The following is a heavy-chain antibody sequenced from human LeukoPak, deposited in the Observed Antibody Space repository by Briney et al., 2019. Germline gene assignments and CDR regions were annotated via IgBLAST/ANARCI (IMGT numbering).Heavy chain of an antibody. Sequence: SETLSLTCTVYGGSFSAYYWTWIRQPPGKGLEWIGESSHTGTTNYNPSLKSRVTISTDTSKNQFSLKLTSVTAADTAVYYSARIFTFGGLIVLDAFDIWGQGTMVTVSS. CDR3: ARIFTFGGLIVLDAFDI. CDR2: SSHTGTT. V-gene: IGHV4-34*01. CDR1: GGSFSAYY. D-gene: IGHD3-16*02. J-gene: IGHJ3*02.